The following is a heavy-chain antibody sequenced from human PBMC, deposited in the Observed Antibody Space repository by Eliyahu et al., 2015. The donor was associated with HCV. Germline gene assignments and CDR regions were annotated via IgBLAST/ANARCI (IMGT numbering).Heavy chain of an antibody. Sequence: QVHPVESGGGVVQPGRSLRLSCATGGFTFRSYGMHWVRQAPGKGLEWVAGISYDGTNKYYVDSVKGRFTISKDNPQSTLFLEMNSLRVDDSAVYYCAKQRATVVKGLDSWGQGILVTVSS. CDR3: AKQRATVVKGLDS. CDR2: ISYDGTNK. D-gene: IGHD4-23*01. J-gene: IGHJ4*02. CDR1: GFTFRSYG. V-gene: IGHV3-30*18.